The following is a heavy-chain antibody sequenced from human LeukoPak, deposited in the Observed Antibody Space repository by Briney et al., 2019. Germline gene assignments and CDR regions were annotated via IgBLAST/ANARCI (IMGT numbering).Heavy chain of an antibody. CDR3: ARDFSRAWDCIAAAGGECWFDP. D-gene: IGHD6-13*01. J-gene: IGHJ5*02. V-gene: IGHV3-21*01. CDR1: GFTFSSYS. CDR2: ISISISYI. Sequence: GRPLRLSCAASGFTFSSYSMNWFRQAPGKGLDWVSTISISISYIYYADSVKGRFTISRDNAKKSLYLQMNSLRAEDTAVYYCARDFSRAWDCIAAAGGECWFDPWGQGTLVTVSS.